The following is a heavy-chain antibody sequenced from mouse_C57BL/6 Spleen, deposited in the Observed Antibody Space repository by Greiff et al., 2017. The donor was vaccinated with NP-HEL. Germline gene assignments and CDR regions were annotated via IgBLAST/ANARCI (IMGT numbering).Heavy chain of an antibody. V-gene: IGHV2-5*01. J-gene: IGHJ4*01. CDR2: IWSGGST. CDR1: GFSLTSYG. Sequence: VQVVESGPGLVQPSQSLSITCTVSGFSLTSYGVHWVRQSPGKGLEWLGVIWSGGSTDYNAAFMSRLSITKDNSKSQVYFKMNSLQADDTAIYYCASIRGYAMDYWGQGTSVTVSS. D-gene: IGHD1-3*01. CDR3: ASIRGYAMDY.